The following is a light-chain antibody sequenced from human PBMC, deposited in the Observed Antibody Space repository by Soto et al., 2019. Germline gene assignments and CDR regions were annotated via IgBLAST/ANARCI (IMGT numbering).Light chain of an antibody. CDR3: TSYTSSTTNYV. V-gene: IGLV2-14*01. J-gene: IGLJ1*01. CDR1: SSDIGGYNY. Sequence: QSVLTQPASVSGSPGQSITFSCTGTSSDIGGYNYVSWYQQHPGKAPKLMIYEVSNRPSGVSDRSSGSKSGNTASLTISGLQAEDEADYYCTSYTSSTTNYVFGTGTKLTVL. CDR2: EVS.